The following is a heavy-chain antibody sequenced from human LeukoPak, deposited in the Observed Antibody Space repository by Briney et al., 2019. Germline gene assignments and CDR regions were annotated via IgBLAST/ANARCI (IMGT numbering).Heavy chain of an antibody. V-gene: IGHV1-18*01. J-gene: IGHJ4*02. CDR2: VSGYTANT. CDR1: GYTFTTYG. D-gene: IGHD6-6*01. Sequence: ASVKVSCKTSGYTFTTYGVSCVRQAPGQGLEWMGWVSGYTANTNYAERFQGRVTMTTDTSTSTVYLELTSLRSDDTAVYYCARSKVAASLLYFDFWGQGTLVTVS. CDR3: ARSKVAASLLYFDF.